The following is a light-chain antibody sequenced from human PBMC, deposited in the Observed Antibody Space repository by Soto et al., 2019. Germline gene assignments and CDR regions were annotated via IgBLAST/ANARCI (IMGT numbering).Light chain of an antibody. CDR3: QQYNNWPPWT. CDR1: QSVSSN. CDR2: GAS. V-gene: IGKV3-15*01. J-gene: IGKJ1*01. Sequence: EVVLTQSPATLSVSPGERATLSCRASQSVSSNLAWYQQKPDQAPRLLISGASTRATGIPARFSGSGSGTEFTLTISSLQSEDFAVYYCQQYNNWPPWTFGQGNKVDIK.